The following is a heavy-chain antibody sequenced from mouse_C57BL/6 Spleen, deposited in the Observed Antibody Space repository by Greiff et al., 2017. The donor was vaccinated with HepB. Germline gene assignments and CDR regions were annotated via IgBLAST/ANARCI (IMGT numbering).Heavy chain of an antibody. Sequence: QVQLQQSGPELVKPGASVKLSCKASGYTFTSYDINWVKQRPGQGLERIGWIYPRDGSTKYNEKFKGKATLNVDTSSSTAYMELHSLTSEDSAVYFCARSYYGSSGYAMDYWGQGTSVTVSS. V-gene: IGHV1-85*01. D-gene: IGHD1-1*01. CDR1: GYTFTSYD. CDR2: IYPRDGST. CDR3: ARSYYGSSGYAMDY. J-gene: IGHJ4*01.